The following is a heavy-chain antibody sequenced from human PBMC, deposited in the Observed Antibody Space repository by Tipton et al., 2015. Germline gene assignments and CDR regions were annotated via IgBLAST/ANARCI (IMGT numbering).Heavy chain of an antibody. V-gene: IGHV4-59*12. J-gene: IGHJ5*02. CDR3: ARTSYDYGDPNWFDP. CDR1: GGSISSNY. Sequence: TLSLTCTVSGGSISSNYWSWIRQPPGKGLEWIGYIYYSGSTYYNPSLESRVTISVDTSKTQFSLKLSSVTAADTAVYYCARTSYDYGDPNWFDPWGQGTLVTVSS. D-gene: IGHD4-17*01. CDR2: IYYSGST.